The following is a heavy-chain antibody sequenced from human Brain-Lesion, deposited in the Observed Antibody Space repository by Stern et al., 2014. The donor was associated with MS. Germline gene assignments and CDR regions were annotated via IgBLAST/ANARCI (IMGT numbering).Heavy chain of an antibody. J-gene: IGHJ6*02. CDR2: IWVDGTKK. CDR1: GFTFSSYG. Sequence: VQLEEYGGGVVQPGRSLRLSCAVSGFTFSSYGMYWVRQAPGKGLEWVAGIWVDGTKKNYIESVKGRFTISRDNSKNTLSLQMTSLRAEDTAVYYCAKDKKDSSGWNLYFYGMDVWGQGTTVIVSS. D-gene: IGHD6-19*01. V-gene: IGHV3-33*06. CDR3: AKDKKDSSGWNLYFYGMDV.